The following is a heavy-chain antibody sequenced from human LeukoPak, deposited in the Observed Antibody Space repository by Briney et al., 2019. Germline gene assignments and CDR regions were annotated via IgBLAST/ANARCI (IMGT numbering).Heavy chain of an antibody. V-gene: IGHV1-2*02. J-gene: IGHJ5*02. CDR1: GYTFTGYY. CDR2: INPNSGGT. D-gene: IGHD6-13*01. CDR3: ARDGSIAAGVNWFDP. Sequence: ASVKVSCKASGYTFTGYYMHWVRQAPGQGLEWMGWINPNSGGTNYAQKFQGRVTMTRDTSISTTYMELSRLRSDDTAVYYCARDGSIAAGVNWFDPWGQGTLVTVSS.